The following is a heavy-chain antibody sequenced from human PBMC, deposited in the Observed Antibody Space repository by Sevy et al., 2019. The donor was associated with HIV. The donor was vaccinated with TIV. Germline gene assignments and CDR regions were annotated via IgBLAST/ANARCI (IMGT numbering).Heavy chain of an antibody. Sequence: SETLSLTCTVSGGSISSYYWSWIRQPAGKGLEWVGRIYTSGRTNYNPSLKSRVTMSVDTYKNQFSLKLSSVTAADTAVYYCARDRGSGSYYNFNWFDPWGQGTLVTVSS. D-gene: IGHD3-10*01. V-gene: IGHV4-4*07. J-gene: IGHJ5*02. CDR2: IYTSGRT. CDR3: ARDRGSGSYYNFNWFDP. CDR1: GGSISSYY.